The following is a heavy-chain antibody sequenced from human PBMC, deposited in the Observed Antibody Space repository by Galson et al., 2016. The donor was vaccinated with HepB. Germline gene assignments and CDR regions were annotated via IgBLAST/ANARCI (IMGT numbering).Heavy chain of an antibody. CDR2: IYYDGST. V-gene: IGHV4-59*12. CDR1: GGSIRSYY. J-gene: IGHJ4*02. Sequence: ETLSLTCTVSGGSIRSYYWAWIRQPPGKGLEWIGYIYYDGSTNYNPSLKSRVTMSVDTSNNQFSLKVTSVTAADTAVYYCAGPRITPDYWGRGTLVTVSS. D-gene: IGHD3-10*01. CDR3: AGPRITPDY.